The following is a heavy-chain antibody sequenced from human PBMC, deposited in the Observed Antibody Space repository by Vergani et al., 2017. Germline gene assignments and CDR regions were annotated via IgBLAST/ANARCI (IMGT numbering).Heavy chain of an antibody. CDR1: GGSVSSGSYY. V-gene: IGHV4-61*01. CDR3: GRVRGYCSSTSCYTRFDY. J-gene: IGHJ4*02. Sequence: QVQLQESGPGLVKPSETLSLTCTVSGGSVSSGSYYWSWIRQPPGKGLEWIGYIYYSGSTNYNPSLKSRVTISVDTSKYQLSLKLSSVTAADTAVYYCGRVRGYCSSTSCYTRFDYWGQGTLVTVSS. CDR2: IYYSGST. D-gene: IGHD2-2*02.